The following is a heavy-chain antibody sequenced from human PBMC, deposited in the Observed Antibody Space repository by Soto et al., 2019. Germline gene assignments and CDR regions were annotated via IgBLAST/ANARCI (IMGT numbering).Heavy chain of an antibody. CDR3: ARLGHLYYDDSSGYREDFQH. J-gene: IGHJ1*01. CDR2: IYYSGST. CDR1: GGSISSYY. Sequence: QVQLQESGPGLVKPSETLSLTCTVSGGSISSYYWSWIRQPPGKGLEWIGYIYYSGSTNYNPSLKSRVTISVDVSKYQFALKLSSLTAANTAVDYCARLGHLYYDDSSGYREDFQHCGQGTLVTVSS. V-gene: IGHV4-59*01. D-gene: IGHD3-22*01.